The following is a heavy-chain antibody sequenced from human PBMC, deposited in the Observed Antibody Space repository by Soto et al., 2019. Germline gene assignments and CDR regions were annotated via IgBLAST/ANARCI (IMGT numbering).Heavy chain of an antibody. J-gene: IGHJ4*01. CDR3: AKDPRLHLAY. CDR1: GFPFGHYA. Sequence: EVHLLESGGGVVQPGGSLRLSCAASGFPFGHYAMSWVRQVPGKGLEWVSGISGGGDGTNYADSVKGRFTISRDNSRNTLYLQMNNLRAEDTAVYYCAKDPRLHLAYWGQGTLVTVSS. V-gene: IGHV3-23*01. CDR2: ISGGGDGT. D-gene: IGHD4-4*01.